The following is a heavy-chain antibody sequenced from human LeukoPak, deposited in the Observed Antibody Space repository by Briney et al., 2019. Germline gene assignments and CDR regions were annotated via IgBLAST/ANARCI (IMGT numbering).Heavy chain of an antibody. D-gene: IGHD2-15*01. CDR1: GGSISSYY. Sequence: SETLSLTCTVSGGSISSYYWSWIRQPPGKGLEWIGEINHSGSTNYNPSLKSRVTISVDTSKNQFSLKLSSVTAADTAVYYCARGASGGGYFDYWGQGTLVAVSP. V-gene: IGHV4-34*01. CDR3: ARGASGGGYFDY. CDR2: INHSGST. J-gene: IGHJ4*02.